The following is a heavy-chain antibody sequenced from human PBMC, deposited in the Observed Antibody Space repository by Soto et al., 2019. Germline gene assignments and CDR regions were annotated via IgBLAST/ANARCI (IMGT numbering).Heavy chain of an antibody. J-gene: IGHJ4*02. CDR2: ISGSGSNT. Sequence: EVQLLESGGGLVQTGESLRLSCAASGFTLSSHGMTWVRQAPGKGLEWVSLISGSGSNTFYADSVKGRFTISRDNSKNALELQMTGLRADVTAVYYCAKVHGAMSWGQGRLVTVSS. CDR3: AKVHGAMS. D-gene: IGHD2-2*01. V-gene: IGHV3-23*01. CDR1: GFTLSSHG.